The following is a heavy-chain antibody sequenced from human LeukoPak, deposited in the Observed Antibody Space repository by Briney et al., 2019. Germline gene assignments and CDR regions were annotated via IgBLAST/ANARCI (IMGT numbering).Heavy chain of an antibody. CDR3: ARDRITMIVVVNTPFDY. D-gene: IGHD3-22*01. V-gene: IGHV1-18*01. CDR2: ISAYNGNT. CDR1: GYTFTSYG. Sequence: ASVKVSCKASGYTFTSYGISWVRQVPGQGLEWMGWISAYNGNTNYAQKLQGRVTMTTDTSTSTAYMELRSLRSDDTAVYYCARDRITMIVVVNTPFDYWGQGTLVTVSS. J-gene: IGHJ4*02.